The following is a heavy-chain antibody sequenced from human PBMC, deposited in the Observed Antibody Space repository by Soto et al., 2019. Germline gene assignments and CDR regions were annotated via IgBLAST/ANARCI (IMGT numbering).Heavy chain of an antibody. CDR1: GFTFSSYG. D-gene: IGHD3-22*01. CDR3: ARGPYYYDSSGYYPRIDY. J-gene: IGHJ4*02. V-gene: IGHV3-33*01. CDR2: IWYDGSNK. Sequence: ESGGGVVQPGRSLRLSCAASGFTFSSYGMHWVRQAPGKGLEWVAVIWYDGSNKYYADSVKGRFTISRDNSKNTLYLQMNSLRAEDTAVYYCARGPYYYDSSGYYPRIDYWGQGTLVTVSS.